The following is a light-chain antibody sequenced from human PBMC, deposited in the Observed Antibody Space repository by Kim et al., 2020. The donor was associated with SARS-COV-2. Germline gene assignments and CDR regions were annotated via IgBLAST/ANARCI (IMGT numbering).Light chain of an antibody. CDR3: CSYAGSSTYV. Sequence: CPGPSITLSATGTTSYVGSYNLVSWYQQHPGKAPKLMIYEVSKRPSGVSNRFSGSKSGNTASLTISGLQAEDEADYYCCSYAGSSTYVFGTGTKVTVL. V-gene: IGLV2-23*02. CDR2: EVS. CDR1: TSYVGSYNL. J-gene: IGLJ1*01.